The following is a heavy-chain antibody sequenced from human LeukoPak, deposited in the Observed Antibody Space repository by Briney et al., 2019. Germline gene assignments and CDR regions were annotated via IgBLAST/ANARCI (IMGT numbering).Heavy chain of an antibody. J-gene: IGHJ4*02. D-gene: IGHD4-17*01. CDR2: IWYDGSNK. Sequence: PGGSLRLSCAASGFTFSSYGMHWVRQAPGKGLEWVAVIWYDGSNKYYADSVKGRFTISRDNSKNTLYLQMNSLRAEDTAVYYCAGDHHGDYVDYWGQGTLVTVSS. CDR1: GFTFSSYG. V-gene: IGHV3-33*01. CDR3: AGDHHGDYVDY.